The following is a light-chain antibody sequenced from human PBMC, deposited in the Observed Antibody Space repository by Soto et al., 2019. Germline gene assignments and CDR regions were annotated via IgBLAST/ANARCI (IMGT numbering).Light chain of an antibody. CDR1: QSLTTD. CDR3: QQYGSSPLT. CDR2: GAS. J-gene: IGKJ4*01. V-gene: IGKV3-20*01. Sequence: VVTQSPGTLSLSPGERATLSCRASQSLTTDLAWYQQKPGQAPRLLIYGASSRATGIPDRFSGSGSGTDFTLTISRLEPEDFAVYYCQQYGSSPLTFGGGTKVDIK.